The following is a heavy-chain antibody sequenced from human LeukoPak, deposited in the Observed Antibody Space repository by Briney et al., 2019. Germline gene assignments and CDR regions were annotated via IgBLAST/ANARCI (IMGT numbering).Heavy chain of an antibody. D-gene: IGHD6-6*01. CDR2: IYPGDSDT. Sequence: GESLQISCKGSGYSFTSYWIGWVRPMPGKGLEWMGIIYPGDSDTTYSPSFQGQVTISADKSITTAYLQWSSLKASDTAMYYCVRPPQAGSSSSEYWGQGTLVTVSS. J-gene: IGHJ4*02. CDR3: VRPPQAGSSSSEY. V-gene: IGHV5-51*01. CDR1: GYSFTSYW.